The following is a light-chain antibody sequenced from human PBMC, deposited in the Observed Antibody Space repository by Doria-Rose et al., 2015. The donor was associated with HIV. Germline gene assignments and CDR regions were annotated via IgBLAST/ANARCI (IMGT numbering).Light chain of an antibody. CDR1: QSLLYTSKKD. J-gene: IGKJ3*01. CDR3: QQYYDTPS. Sequence: TQSPESLGKSLAERDTLNCKSNQSLLYTSKKDLDWYQQKPGQHPQLLTYWASTRQSRVPARLSGSASGTDFTLTISSLEAEDVAVYYCQQYYDTPSFGPGTTVDIK. V-gene: IGKV4-1*01. CDR2: WAS.